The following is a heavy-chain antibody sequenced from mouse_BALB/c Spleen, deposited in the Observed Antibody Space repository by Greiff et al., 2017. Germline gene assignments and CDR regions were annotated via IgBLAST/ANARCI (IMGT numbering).Heavy chain of an antibody. CDR2: ISSGGSYT. D-gene: IGHD1-1*01. Sequence: EVMLVESGGGLVKPGGSLKLSCAASGFTFSSYAMSWVRQTPEKRLEWVATISSGGSYTYYPDSVKGRFTISRDNAKNTLYLQMSSLRSEDTAMYYCARHKTTVPVRGAMDYWGQGTSVTVSS. CDR3: ARHKTTVPVRGAMDY. V-gene: IGHV5-9-3*01. J-gene: IGHJ4*01. CDR1: GFTFSSYA.